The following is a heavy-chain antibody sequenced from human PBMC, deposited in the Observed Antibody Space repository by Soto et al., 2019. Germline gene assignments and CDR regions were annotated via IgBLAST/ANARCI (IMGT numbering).Heavy chain of an antibody. Sequence: QLQLQESGPGLVRPSETLSLTCTVSGGSISSSSYYWGWIRRPPGEGLDWIGRIDYSGSAYYNPSLKSRVPIAVDTSKNQFSLKLNSVTAADTAIYYCAIHRCTGGSCYKSDIWGQGTMVTVSS. CDR2: IDYSGSA. CDR3: AIHRCTGGSCYKSDI. V-gene: IGHV4-39*01. J-gene: IGHJ3*02. D-gene: IGHD2-15*01. CDR1: GGSISSSSYY.